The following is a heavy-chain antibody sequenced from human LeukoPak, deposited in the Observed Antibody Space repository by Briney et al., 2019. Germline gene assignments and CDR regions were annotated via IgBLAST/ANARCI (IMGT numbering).Heavy chain of an antibody. CDR1: GFTFSSYW. V-gene: IGHV3-7*01. CDR3: ARDGDCSGGSCYFHYYYYYGMDV. Sequence: GGSLRLSCAASGFTFSSYWMSWVRQAPGKGLEWVANIKQDGSERYYVDSVKGRFTISRDNAKNSLYLQMNSLRAEDTAVYYCARDGDCSGGSCYFHYYYYYGMDVWGQGTTVTVSS. J-gene: IGHJ6*02. D-gene: IGHD2-15*01. CDR2: IKQDGSER.